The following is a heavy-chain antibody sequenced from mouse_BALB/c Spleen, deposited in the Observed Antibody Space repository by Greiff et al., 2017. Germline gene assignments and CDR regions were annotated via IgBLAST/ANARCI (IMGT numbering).Heavy chain of an antibody. V-gene: IGHV5-6-5*01. CDR1: GFTFSSYA. CDR3: ARRYYYGSSLYAMDY. Sequence: EVQGVESGGGLVKPGGSLKLSCAASGFTFSSYAMSWVRQTPEKRLEWVASISSGGSTYYPDSVKGRFTISRDNARNILYLQMSSLRSEDTAMYYCARRYYYGSSLYAMDYWGQGTSVSVSS. J-gene: IGHJ4*01. D-gene: IGHD1-1*01. CDR2: ISSGGST.